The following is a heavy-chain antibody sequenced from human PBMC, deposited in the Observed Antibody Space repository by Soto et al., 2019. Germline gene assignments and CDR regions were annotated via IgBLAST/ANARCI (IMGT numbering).Heavy chain of an antibody. CDR1: GFTFSSYG. CDR3: ARSPYSVSYLAYFDY. CDR2: ISYDGSNK. Sequence: ESGGGVVQPGRSLRLSCAASGFTFSSYGMHWVRQAPGKGLEWVAVISYDGSNKYYADSVKGRFTISRDNSKNTLYLQMNSQRAADTAVYYCARSPYSVSYLAYFDYWGQGTLVTVSS. J-gene: IGHJ4*02. V-gene: IGHV3-30*03. D-gene: IGHD1-26*01.